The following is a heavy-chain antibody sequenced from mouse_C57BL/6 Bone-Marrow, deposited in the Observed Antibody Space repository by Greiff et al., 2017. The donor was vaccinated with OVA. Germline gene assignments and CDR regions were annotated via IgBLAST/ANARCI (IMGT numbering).Heavy chain of an antibody. CDR3: RSLITTVVAHWYFDV. J-gene: IGHJ1*03. CDR2: IYPRSGNT. CDR1: GYTFTSYG. D-gene: IGHD1-1*01. Sequence: VHLVESGAELARPGASVKLSCKASGYTFTSYGISWVKQRTGQGLEWIGEIYPRSGNTYYNEKFKGKATLTADKSSSTAYMELRSLTSEDPAVYFCRSLITTVVAHWYFDVWGTGTTVTVSS. V-gene: IGHV1-81*01.